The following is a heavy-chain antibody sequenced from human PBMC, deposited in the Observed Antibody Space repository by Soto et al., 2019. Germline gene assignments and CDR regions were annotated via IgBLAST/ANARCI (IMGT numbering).Heavy chain of an antibody. CDR1: GGAFSDYA. CDR2: IMPIFRAP. V-gene: IGHV1-69*12. J-gene: IGHJ6*02. Sequence: QVQLVQSGAEVKKPGSSVKVSCKASGGAFSDYAFSWVRQAPGQGLEWLGGIMPIFRAPDYAQKFQGRVKITADEFTRKAYMGMNSLRSEDTAVYYCASWLKGPDIGNYYYGMDVWGQGTTVTVS. D-gene: IGHD2-15*01. CDR3: ASWLKGPDIGNYYYGMDV.